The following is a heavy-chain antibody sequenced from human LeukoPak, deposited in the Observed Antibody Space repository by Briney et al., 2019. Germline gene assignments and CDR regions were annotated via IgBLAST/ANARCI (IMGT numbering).Heavy chain of an antibody. J-gene: IGHJ4*02. V-gene: IGHV4-59*01. CDR1: GGSFSGYY. Sequence: PSETLSLTCAVYGGSFSGYYWSWIRQPPGKGLEWIGYNSGTTNYNPSLKSRVTISVDTSKNQFSLKLSSVTAADTAVYYCARGVYIAAAQYGYWGQGTLVTVSS. CDR2: NSGTT. D-gene: IGHD6-13*01. CDR3: ARGVYIAAAQYGY.